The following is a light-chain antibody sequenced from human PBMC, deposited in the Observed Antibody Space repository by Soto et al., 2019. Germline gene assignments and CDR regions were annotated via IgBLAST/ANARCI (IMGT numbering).Light chain of an antibody. Sequence: DIQLTQSPSSLSASVGDRVTITCRASQSISTWLAWYQQKPGKAPKFLIYDASTLESGVPSRFSGSGSGTEFTLTISSLQPDDFATYYCQQHYDYWTFGQGTKVDIK. CDR1: QSISTW. CDR2: DAS. J-gene: IGKJ1*01. V-gene: IGKV1-5*01. CDR3: QQHYDYWT.